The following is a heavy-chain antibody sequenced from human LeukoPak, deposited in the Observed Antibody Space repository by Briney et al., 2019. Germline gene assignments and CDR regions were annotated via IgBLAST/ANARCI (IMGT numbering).Heavy chain of an antibody. CDR1: GFTFSGSA. CDR2: IRSKANSYAT. D-gene: IGHD4-17*01. J-gene: IGHJ6*03. V-gene: IGHV3-73*01. Sequence: GGSLRLSCAASGFTFSGSAMHWVRQASGKGLEWVGRIRSKANSYATAYAASVKGRFTISRDDSKNTAYLQMNSLKTEDTAVYYCTRREIYGDSPRYYYYMDVWGKGTTVTVSS. CDR3: TRREIYGDSPRYYYYMDV.